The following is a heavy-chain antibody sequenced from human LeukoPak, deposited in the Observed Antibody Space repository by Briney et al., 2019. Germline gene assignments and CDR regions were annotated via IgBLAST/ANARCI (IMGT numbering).Heavy chain of an antibody. CDR2: INPNSGGT. CDR3: ARDHCGGDCYSVSDY. V-gene: IGHV1-2*02. Sequence: ASVKVSCKASGYTFTGYYMHWVRQAPGRGLEWMGWINPNSGGTNYAQKFQGRVTMTRDTSISTAYMELSRLRSDDTAVYYCARDHCGGDCYSVSDYWGQGTLVTVSS. CDR1: GYTFTGYY. D-gene: IGHD2-21*02. J-gene: IGHJ4*02.